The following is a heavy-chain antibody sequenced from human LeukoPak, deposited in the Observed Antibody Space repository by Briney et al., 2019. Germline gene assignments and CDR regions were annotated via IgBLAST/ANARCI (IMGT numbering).Heavy chain of an antibody. CDR3: ARHLGTPDYDIGAIDY. V-gene: IGHV4-59*08. J-gene: IGHJ4*02. D-gene: IGHD3-9*01. CDR2: IHYSGST. Sequence: SETLSPTCTVSGGSITNYYWSWIRQPPGKGLEWIGYIHYSGSTKYKSSLKSRVTISVDTSKNQFSLKLSSVTAADTAVYYCARHLGTPDYDIGAIDYWGQGTLVTVSS. CDR1: GGSITNYY.